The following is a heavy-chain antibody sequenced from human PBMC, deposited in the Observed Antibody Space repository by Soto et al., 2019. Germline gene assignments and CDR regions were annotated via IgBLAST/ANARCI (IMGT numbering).Heavy chain of an antibody. D-gene: IGHD2-15*01. CDR3: ARWGGYCRGGSCYFLYYFDY. CDR1: GYTFTSYD. V-gene: IGHV1-8*01. Sequence: QVQLVQSGAEVKKPGSSVKVSCKASGYTFTSYDINWVRQATGQGLEWMGWMNPNRGNTGYAQKSQGRVTMTRNTAISTAYMELSSLRSEDTAVYYCARWGGYCRGGSCYFLYYFDYWCQGTLVTVST. J-gene: IGHJ4*02. CDR2: MNPNRGNT.